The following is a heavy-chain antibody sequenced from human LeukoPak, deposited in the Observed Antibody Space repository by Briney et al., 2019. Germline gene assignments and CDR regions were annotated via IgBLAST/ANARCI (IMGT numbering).Heavy chain of an antibody. J-gene: IGHJ3*02. CDR1: GGSISSYY. D-gene: IGHD6-19*01. Sequence: SETLSLTCTASGGSISSYYWSWIRQPPGKGLEWIANIYYSGSTNYNPSLKSRVTISVDTSKNQFSLKLSSVTAADTAVYYCARDRQQWLVRGAFDIWGQGTMVTVSS. CDR2: IYYSGST. CDR3: ARDRQQWLVRGAFDI. V-gene: IGHV4-59*01.